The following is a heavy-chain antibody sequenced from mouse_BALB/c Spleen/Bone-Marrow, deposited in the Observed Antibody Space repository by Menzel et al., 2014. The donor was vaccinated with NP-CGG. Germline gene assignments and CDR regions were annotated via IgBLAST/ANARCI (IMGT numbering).Heavy chain of an antibody. CDR1: GYTFTTYD. J-gene: IGHJ4*01. D-gene: IGHD2-3*01. CDR3: ARDGDDGYYGGDAMDY. CDR2: IFPGDGST. Sequence: VKLMESGAELVKPGASVKLSCKASGYTFTTYDINWVRQRPEQGLGWIGWIFPGDGSTKYNEKFKGKATLTTDKSSSTAYMQLSRLTSEDSAVYFCARDGDDGYYGGDAMDYWGQGISVTVSS. V-gene: IGHV1-85*01.